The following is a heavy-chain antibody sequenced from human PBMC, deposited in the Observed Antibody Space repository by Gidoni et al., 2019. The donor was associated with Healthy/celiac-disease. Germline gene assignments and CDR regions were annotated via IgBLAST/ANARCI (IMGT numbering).Heavy chain of an antibody. CDR1: GFTFSSYG. J-gene: IGHJ4*02. V-gene: IGHV3-33*01. D-gene: IGHD3-22*01. CDR2: IWYDGSNK. CDR3: ARDRVVVGIDY. Sequence: QVQLVESGGGVVQPGRSLRLSCAASGFTFSSYGMHWVRQAPGKGLEWVAVIWYDGSNKYYADSVKGRFTISRDNSKNTLYLQMNSLRAEDTAVYYCARDRVVVGIDYWGQGTLVTVSS.